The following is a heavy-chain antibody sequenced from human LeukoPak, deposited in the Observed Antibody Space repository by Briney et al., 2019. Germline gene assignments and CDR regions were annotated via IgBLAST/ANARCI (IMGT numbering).Heavy chain of an antibody. CDR3: TGVSLGANGDY. CDR2: IKPDGSDK. Sequence: GGSLRLSCAASGFTFSNNWMNWVRQAPGKGLEWVANIKPDGSDKYYVDSVKGRFIISRDNAKNSLFLQMNSLRVEDTAVYYCTGVSLGANGDYWGQGTLVTVSS. D-gene: IGHD1-26*01. V-gene: IGHV3-7*03. J-gene: IGHJ4*02. CDR1: GFTFSNNW.